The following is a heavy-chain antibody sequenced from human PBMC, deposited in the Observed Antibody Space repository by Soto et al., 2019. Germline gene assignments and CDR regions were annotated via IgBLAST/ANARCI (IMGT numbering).Heavy chain of an antibody. CDR3: ARDSSYGDHAYYFDY. CDR2: INAGNGNT. V-gene: IGHV1-3*01. Sequence: QVQLVQSGAEVKKPGASVKVSCKASGYTFTSYAMHWVRQAPGQRLEWMGWINAGNGNTKYSQKFQGRVTITRDTSACTAYMELSSLRSEDTAVYYCARDSSYGDHAYYFDYWGQGTLVTVSS. CDR1: GYTFTSYA. D-gene: IGHD4-17*01. J-gene: IGHJ4*02.